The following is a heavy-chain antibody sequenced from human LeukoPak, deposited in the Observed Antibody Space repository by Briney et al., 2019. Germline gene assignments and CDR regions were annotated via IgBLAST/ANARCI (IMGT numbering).Heavy chain of an antibody. CDR1: GFTFSSFW. V-gene: IGHV3-7*03. D-gene: IGHD2-2*01. CDR2: IKQDGSEK. CDR3: AHGSMYQLDY. J-gene: IGHJ4*02. Sequence: GGSLRLSCAASGFTFSSFWMSWVRQAPGKGLEWVASIKQDGSEKYCVDSLKGRFTISRDNAQNSLYLQMNSLRAEDTAVYYCAHGSMYQLDYWGQGTLVTVSS.